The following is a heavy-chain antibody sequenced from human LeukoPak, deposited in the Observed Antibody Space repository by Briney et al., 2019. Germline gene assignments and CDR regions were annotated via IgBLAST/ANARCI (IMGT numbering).Heavy chain of an antibody. CDR3: ARRPIVGSTGFYFDP. J-gene: IGHJ5*02. CDR1: GGSISTTTSS. Sequence: SETLSLTCNVSGGSISTTTSSWGWAWIRQRPTKGLEWIGSIYYGGSPYYTSSLKSRVTISVDTSKNQFSLKLASLTAADTAVYYCARRPIVGSTGFYFDPWGPGTLVTVSS. CDR2: IYYGGSP. D-gene: IGHD1-26*01. V-gene: IGHV4-39*01.